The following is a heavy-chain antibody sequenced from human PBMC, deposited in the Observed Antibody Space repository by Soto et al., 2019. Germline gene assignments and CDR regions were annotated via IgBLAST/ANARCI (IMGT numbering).Heavy chain of an antibody. CDR1: GFTFSYYS. Sequence: GGSLRLSCAASGFTFSYYSMHWVRQAPGKGLEWVAVISYDGSNKYYADSVKGRFIISRDNSKNRLYLQMNSLRAEDTAVYYCAKGPPLDYWGQGTLVTVSS. V-gene: IGHV3-30*18. J-gene: IGHJ4*02. CDR3: AKGPPLDY. CDR2: ISYDGSNK.